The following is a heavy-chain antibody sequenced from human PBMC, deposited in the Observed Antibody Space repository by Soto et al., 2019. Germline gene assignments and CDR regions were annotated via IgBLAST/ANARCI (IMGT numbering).Heavy chain of an antibody. Sequence: SETLSLTCDVYGGSFSGYIWTWIRQTPGKGLQWIGQINHSGSANYNPSLKSRVTISVHMSKSQFSLELSSVTAADTAVYYCARGLISGSHYSGGWYYFDSWGQGTQVTVSS. CDR1: GGSFSGYI. CDR3: ARGLISGSHYSGGWYYFDS. CDR2: INHSGSA. V-gene: IGHV4-34*01. D-gene: IGHD1-26*01. J-gene: IGHJ4*02.